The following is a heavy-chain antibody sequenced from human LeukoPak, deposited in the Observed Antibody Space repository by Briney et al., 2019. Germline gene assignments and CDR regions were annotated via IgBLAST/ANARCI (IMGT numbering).Heavy chain of an antibody. CDR1: GGSIDITNY. D-gene: IGHD6-19*01. Sequence: KSSETLSLTCGVSGGSIDITNYWSWVRQAPGKGLEWIGEIAHDGTTNYNPSLRSRVAMSFDRANNQFSLSLTSVTAADTAVYYCARGARGSGWTGAWGQGTLVTVSS. V-gene: IGHV4-4*02. J-gene: IGHJ5*02. CDR2: IAHDGTT. CDR3: ARGARGSGWTGA.